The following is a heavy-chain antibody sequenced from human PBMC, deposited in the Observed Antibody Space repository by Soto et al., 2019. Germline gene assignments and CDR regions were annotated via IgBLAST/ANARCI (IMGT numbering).Heavy chain of an antibody. CDR3: AADLVGLAYYAMDV. D-gene: IGHD2-8*02. J-gene: IGHJ6*02. CDR1: GFTFTDSA. Sequence: SVKVSCKASGFTFTDSAVQWVRQARGQRLEWIGWIVVDSGNTNYAQKFQERVTITRDMSTRTAYMELSSLRSEDTAVYYCAADLVGLAYYAMDVWGQGTTVTVSS. V-gene: IGHV1-58*01. CDR2: IVVDSGNT.